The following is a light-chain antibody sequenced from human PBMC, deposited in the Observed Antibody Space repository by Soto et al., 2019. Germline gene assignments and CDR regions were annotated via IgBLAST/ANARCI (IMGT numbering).Light chain of an antibody. CDR3: QRYDDAPLT. J-gene: IGKJ4*01. Sequence: DIQMTQSPSSLSASVGDRVTMPCRASQDISNYLVWYQQQPGKVPKLLIYAASTLHSGVPSRFSGSGSGTDFTLTISSLQPEDGGTYYCQRYDDAPLTFGGGTKVEIK. CDR1: QDISNY. CDR2: AAS. V-gene: IGKV1-27*01.